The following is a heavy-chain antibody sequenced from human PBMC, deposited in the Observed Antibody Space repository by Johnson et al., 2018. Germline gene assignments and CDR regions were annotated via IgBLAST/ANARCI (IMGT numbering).Heavy chain of an antibody. CDR1: GFTFSTYA. CDR2: ISSSGGST. V-gene: IGHV3-23*04. D-gene: IGHD3-10*01. CDR3: AKDPATVRGEMDV. J-gene: IGHJ6*02. Sequence: EVQLVESGGGLVQPGGSLRLSCAASGFTFSTYAMSWVRQAPGKGLEWVSGISSSGGSTYYADSVKGRFTISRDNSKNMLNLQMNSLRAEATSVYYCAKDPATVRGEMDVWGQGTTVTVSS.